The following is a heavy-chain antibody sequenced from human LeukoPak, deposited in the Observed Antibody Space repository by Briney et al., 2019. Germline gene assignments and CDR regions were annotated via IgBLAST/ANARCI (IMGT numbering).Heavy chain of an antibody. J-gene: IGHJ4*02. CDR2: MSYDGGTK. CDR1: GFTFSTYA. D-gene: IGHD3-16*01. Sequence: GGSLRLSCAASGFTFSTYAMHWFRQAPGKGLEWVAVMSYDGGTKYYAGSVKGRFTISRDNSKNTLYLQLNRLSAEDTGVYYCMRGGTDDYWGQGTLVTVSS. CDR3: MRGGTDDY. V-gene: IGHV3-30*01.